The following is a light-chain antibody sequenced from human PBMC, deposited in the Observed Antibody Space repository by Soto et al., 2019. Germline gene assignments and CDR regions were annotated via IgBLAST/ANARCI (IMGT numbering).Light chain of an antibody. CDR3: QQRSNWL. CDR1: QSVTSNS. V-gene: IGKV3-11*01. CDR2: GAS. Sequence: EIVLTQSPGTLSLSPGERATLSCRASQSVTSNSLAWYQQKVGRAPRVLIYGASNRATGIPARFSGSGSGTDFTLTISSREPEDSAVYYCQQRSNWLFGPGTKVDI. J-gene: IGKJ3*01.